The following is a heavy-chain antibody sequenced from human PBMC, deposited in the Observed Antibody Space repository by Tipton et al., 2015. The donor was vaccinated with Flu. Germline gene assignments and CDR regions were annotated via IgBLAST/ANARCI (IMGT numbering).Heavy chain of an antibody. CDR3: ARDGTVTTFYYYYGMDV. V-gene: IGHV3-11*01. D-gene: IGHD4-17*01. Sequence: AVSGFTFSDYYMSWIRQAPGKGLEWVSYISSSGSTIYYADSVKGRFTISRDNAKNSLYLQMNSLRAEDTAVYYCARDGTVTTFYYYYGMDVWGQGTTVTVSS. CDR2: ISSSGSTI. CDR1: GFTFSDYY. J-gene: IGHJ6*02.